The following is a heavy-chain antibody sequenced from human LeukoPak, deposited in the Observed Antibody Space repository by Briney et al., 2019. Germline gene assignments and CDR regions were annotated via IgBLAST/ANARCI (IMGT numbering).Heavy chain of an antibody. D-gene: IGHD3-3*01. V-gene: IGHV4-61*02. Sequence: PSQTLSLTCTVSGGSISSGSYYWSWIRQPAGKGLEWIGRIYTSGSTNYIPSLKSRVTISVDTSKNQFSLKLSSVTAADTAVYYCARGDFWSGYYSFDYWGQGTLVTVSS. CDR1: GGSISSGSYY. CDR3: ARGDFWSGYYSFDY. CDR2: IYTSGST. J-gene: IGHJ4*02.